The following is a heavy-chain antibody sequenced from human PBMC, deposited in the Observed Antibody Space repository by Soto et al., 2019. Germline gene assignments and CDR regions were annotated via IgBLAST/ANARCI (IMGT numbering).Heavy chain of an antibody. D-gene: IGHD5-18*01. J-gene: IGHJ4*02. CDR3: ARTKGYSYGARAPVDY. CDR2: IIPIFGTA. V-gene: IGHV1-69*13. Sequence: SVKVSCKASGGTFSSYTISWVRQAPGQGLECMGGIIPIFGTANYAQKFQGRVTITADESTSAAYMELSSLRSEDTAVYYCARTKGYSYGARAPVDYWGQGTLVTFSS. CDR1: GGTFSSYT.